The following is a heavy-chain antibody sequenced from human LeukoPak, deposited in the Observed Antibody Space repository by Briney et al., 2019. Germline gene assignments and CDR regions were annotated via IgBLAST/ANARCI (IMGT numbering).Heavy chain of an antibody. J-gene: IGHJ3*02. Sequence: PSQTLSLTCNVSGGSISSGTYYWSWIRQPPGKGLEWIGYISHSGSTYYNPSLKSRVTMSVDRSKNQVSMKLTSVSAAGTAVYYCARDDLAFTGAFDIWGQGTMVTVSS. V-gene: IGHV4-30-2*01. CDR3: ARDDLAFTGAFDI. CDR2: ISHSGST. CDR1: GGSISSGTYY. D-gene: IGHD3-10*01.